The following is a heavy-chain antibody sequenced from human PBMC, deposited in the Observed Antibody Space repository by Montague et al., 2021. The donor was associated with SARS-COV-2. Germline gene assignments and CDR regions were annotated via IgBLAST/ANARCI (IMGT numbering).Heavy chain of an antibody. V-gene: IGHV4-59*01. J-gene: IGHJ4*02. CDR3: AREISGPDYFDY. D-gene: IGHD3-10*01. Sequence: SETLSLTCSVSGDSISSYYWSWIRQSPGRGLDWIGHIYYTGSAKYNPSLKSRVSISVDTSRRQFSLNLKSVTAADTAVYYCAREISGPDYFDYWGQGTLVTVSS. CDR1: GDSISSYY. CDR2: IYYTGSA.